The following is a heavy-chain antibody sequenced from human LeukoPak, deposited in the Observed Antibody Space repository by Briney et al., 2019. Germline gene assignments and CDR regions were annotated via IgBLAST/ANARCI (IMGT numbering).Heavy chain of an antibody. J-gene: IGHJ5*02. CDR1: GYTFTGYY. V-gene: IGHV1-2*02. Sequence: ASVKVSCKASGYTFTGYYMHWVRQAPGQGLEWVGWINPNSGGTNYAQKFQGRVTMTRDTSISTAYMELSRLRSDDTAVYYCARDRVLRYFDWLLSRNWFDPWGQGTLVTVSS. CDR2: INPNSGGT. CDR3: ARDRVLRYFDWLLSRNWFDP. D-gene: IGHD3-9*01.